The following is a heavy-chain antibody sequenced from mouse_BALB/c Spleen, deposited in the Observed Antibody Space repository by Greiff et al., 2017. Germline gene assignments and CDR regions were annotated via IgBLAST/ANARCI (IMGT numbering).Heavy chain of an antibody. J-gene: IGHJ3*01. Sequence: VQLQQSGPSLVKPSQTLSLTCSVTGDSITSGYWNWIRKFPGNKLEYMGYISYSGSTYYNPSLKSRISITRDTSKNQYYLQLNSVTTEDTATYYCARSLYGSSSWFAYWGQGTLVTVSA. CDR3: ARSLYGSSSWFAY. V-gene: IGHV3-8*02. CDR1: GDSITSGY. D-gene: IGHD1-1*01. CDR2: ISYSGST.